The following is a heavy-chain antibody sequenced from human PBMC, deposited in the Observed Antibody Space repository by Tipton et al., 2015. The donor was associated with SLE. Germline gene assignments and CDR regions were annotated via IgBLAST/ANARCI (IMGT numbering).Heavy chain of an antibody. J-gene: IGHJ5*02. Sequence: TLSLTCTVSGGSISSHYWSWIRQPPGKGLEWIGYIYYSGSTKYNPSLKSRVTISVDTSKNKFSLKLSSVTATDTAVYYCGRGLGYSSPLNWFDPWGQGTLLTVSS. V-gene: IGHV4-59*11. CDR3: GRGLGYSSPLNWFDP. CDR2: IYYSGST. D-gene: IGHD6-13*01. CDR1: GGSISSHY.